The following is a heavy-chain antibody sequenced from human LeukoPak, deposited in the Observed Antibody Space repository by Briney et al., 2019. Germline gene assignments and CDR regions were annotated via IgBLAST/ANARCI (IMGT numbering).Heavy chain of an antibody. CDR2: ISSRGST. CDR1: GDSISNGHYY. CDR3: ARLNPLEHLFSFYFDS. V-gene: IGHV4-39*01. J-gene: IGHJ4*02. Sequence: WETLSLTCSVFGDSISNGHYYWGWIRQPPGKGLEWLATISSRGSTFYNPSLKSRVTISVDTSKNQISLNLSSVTASDTSLYYCARLNPLEHLFSFYFDSWGQGILATVSS. D-gene: IGHD3-3*01.